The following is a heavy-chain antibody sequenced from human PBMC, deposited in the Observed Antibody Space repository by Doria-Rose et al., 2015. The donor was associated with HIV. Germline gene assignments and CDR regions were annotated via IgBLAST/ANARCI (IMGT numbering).Heavy chain of an antibody. V-gene: IGHV2-26*01. CDR1: GVSLSSPGMG. CDR2: SFSDDER. J-gene: IGHJ4*02. Sequence: QESGPVLVKPTETLTLTCTVSGVSLSSPGMGVSWIRQPPGKALEWLANSFSDDERYNKRSLKSRLTISRGTSNSQVVLTMTDMDPVDTATYYCARIKSSRWYHKYYFDFWGQGTLVIVSA. CDR3: ARIKSSRWYHKYYFDF. D-gene: IGHD6-13*01.